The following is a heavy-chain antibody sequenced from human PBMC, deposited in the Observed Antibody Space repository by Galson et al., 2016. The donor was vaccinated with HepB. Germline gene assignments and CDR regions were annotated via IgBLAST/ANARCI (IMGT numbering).Heavy chain of an antibody. Sequence: SLRLSCAASGFSFGSYGMHWVRQAPGKGLEWVAIIWYDGSKKYYADSVKGRFTISRDSAKNSVYLQMNSLRAEDTATYYCARDRGRGDSNAFDIWGQGTKVTVSS. CDR2: IWYDGSKK. CDR3: ARDRGRGDSNAFDI. D-gene: IGHD3-10*01. V-gene: IGHV3-33*01. J-gene: IGHJ3*02. CDR1: GFSFGSYG.